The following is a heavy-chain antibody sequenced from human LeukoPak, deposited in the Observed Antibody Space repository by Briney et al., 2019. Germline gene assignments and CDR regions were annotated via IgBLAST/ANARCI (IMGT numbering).Heavy chain of an antibody. CDR3: TRFTSGHDD. D-gene: IGHD3-10*01. CDR2: INHSGYT. J-gene: IGHJ4*02. V-gene: IGHV4-34*10. Sequence: SETLSLTCAVSGVSFNDYYWSWVRQTPGKGLEWIGEINHSGYTNDSPSLKSRVTLSIDTSRNQFSLNLRSVTVADAGIYFCTRFTSGHDDWGQGTLVTVSS. CDR1: GVSFNDYY.